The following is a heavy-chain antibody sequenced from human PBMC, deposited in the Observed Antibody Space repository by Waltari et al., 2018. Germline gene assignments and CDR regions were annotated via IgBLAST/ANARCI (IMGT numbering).Heavy chain of an antibody. Sequence: QLQLQESGPGLVKPSETLSLTCTVSVGSISSSSYYWGWIRQPPGKGLEWIGSIYYSGSTYYNPSLKSRVTISVDTSKNQFSLKLSSVTAADTAVYYCARSPYSSSSFDYWGQGTLVTVSS. D-gene: IGHD6-13*01. J-gene: IGHJ4*02. V-gene: IGHV4-39*07. CDR3: ARSPYSSSSFDY. CDR1: VGSISSSSYY. CDR2: IYYSGST.